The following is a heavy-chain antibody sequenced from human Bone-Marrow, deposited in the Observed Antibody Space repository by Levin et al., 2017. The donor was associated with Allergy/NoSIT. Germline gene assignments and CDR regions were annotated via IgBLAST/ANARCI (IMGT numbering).Heavy chain of an antibody. D-gene: IGHD1-20*01. V-gene: IGHV4-4*02. CDR1: GVSIDQNAW. CDR2: IYHSGVA. CDR3: VRRRLTGPGDY. Sequence: SETLSLTCTVSGVSIDQNAWWNWVRQPPGEGLEWLGEIYHSGVARYSPSLLSRLTMSVDTSNNQLSLRLDSVTAADTAVYYCVRRRLTGPGDYWGPGTLVTVSS. J-gene: IGHJ4*02.